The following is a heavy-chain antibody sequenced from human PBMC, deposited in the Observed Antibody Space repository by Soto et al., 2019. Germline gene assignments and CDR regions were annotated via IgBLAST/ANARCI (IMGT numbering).Heavy chain of an antibody. V-gene: IGHV3-64D*08. CDR2: ISSNGGST. D-gene: IGHD6-6*01. CDR3: VKRRAARPADH. Sequence: PGGSLRLSCSASGFPFSSYAMHWVRQAPGKGLEYVSAISSNGGSTYYADSVKGRFTISRDNSKNTLYLQMSSLRAEDTAVYYCVKRRAARPADHWGQGTLVTVSS. J-gene: IGHJ4*02. CDR1: GFPFSSYA.